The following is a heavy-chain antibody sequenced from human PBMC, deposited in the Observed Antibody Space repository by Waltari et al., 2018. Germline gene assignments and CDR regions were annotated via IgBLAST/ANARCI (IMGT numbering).Heavy chain of an antibody. V-gene: IGHV7-4-1*02. CDR1: GYRFTSHA. CDR2: INTNTHNP. J-gene: IGHJ4*02. D-gene: IGHD3-16*01. CDR3: ARELLGGGAFDS. Sequence: QVQLVQSGSELKKPGASVKVSCKASGYRFTSHAMNWVRPAPGHGLQFLGWINTNTHNPFYERGFAGRFVFSLDTSISTVYLEINSLKTEDNAVYYCARELLGGGAFDSWGQGTLVSVSS.